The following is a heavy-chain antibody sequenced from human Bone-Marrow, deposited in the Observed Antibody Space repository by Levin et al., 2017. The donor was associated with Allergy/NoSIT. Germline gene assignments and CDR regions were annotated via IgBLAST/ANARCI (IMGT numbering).Heavy chain of an antibody. CDR1: GYSFTTYW. V-gene: IGHV5-51*01. Sequence: KVSCKGSGYSFTTYWIGWVRQVPGKGLEWMAIIYPGNSDTRYSPSFQGQVTISADKSISTAYLQWSSLKASDTAMYYCARRMAASNDLDYWGQGTLVTVSS. J-gene: IGHJ4*02. CDR2: IYPGNSDT. CDR3: ARRMAASNDLDY. D-gene: IGHD5-24*01.